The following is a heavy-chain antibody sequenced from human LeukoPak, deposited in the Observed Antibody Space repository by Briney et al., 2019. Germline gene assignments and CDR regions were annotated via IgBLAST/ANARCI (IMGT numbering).Heavy chain of an antibody. D-gene: IGHD4-23*01. CDR2: IYTGGST. CDR3: ARDGYGGNARYYYYMDV. CDR1: GGSISSYY. V-gene: IGHV4-4*07. J-gene: IGHJ6*03. Sequence: SETLSLTCTVSGGSISSYYWSWIRQPAGKGLEWIGRIYTGGSTNYNPSLKSRVTMSVDTSKNQFSLKLSSVTAADTAVYYCARDGYGGNARYYYYMDVWGKGTTVTVSS.